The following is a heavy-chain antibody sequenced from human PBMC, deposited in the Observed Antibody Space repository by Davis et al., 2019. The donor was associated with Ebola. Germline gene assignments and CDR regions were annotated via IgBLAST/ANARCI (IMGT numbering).Heavy chain of an antibody. CDR1: RYTFPSSG. V-gene: IGHV1-18*04. CDR3: VYRFLEWLPYTGYYYYGMDV. Sequence: SVPVSRLPSRYTFPSSGSICVHLAPGLVLKWMGWISAYNGNTNYAQKFQGRVTITADESTSTAYMELSSLRSEDTAVYYCVYRFLEWLPYTGYYYYGMDVWGQGTTVTVSS. D-gene: IGHD3-3*01. J-gene: IGHJ6*02. CDR2: ISAYNGNT.